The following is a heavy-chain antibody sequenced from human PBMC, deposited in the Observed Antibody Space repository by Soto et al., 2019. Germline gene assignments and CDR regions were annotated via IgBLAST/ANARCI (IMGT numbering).Heavy chain of an antibody. Sequence: EVQLLESGGGLVQPGGSLRLSCAASGFSFSSYAMSWVRQAPGKGLEGVSSISGSGANTYYPDSVKGRFSISRDNSKNTLFLQMNSMRAEDSAVYYCAKHLADYDSGSFRWLDPWGQGTLVTVSS. CDR1: GFSFSSYA. CDR2: ISGSGANT. V-gene: IGHV3-23*01. J-gene: IGHJ5*02. CDR3: AKHLADYDSGSFRWLDP. D-gene: IGHD3-10*01.